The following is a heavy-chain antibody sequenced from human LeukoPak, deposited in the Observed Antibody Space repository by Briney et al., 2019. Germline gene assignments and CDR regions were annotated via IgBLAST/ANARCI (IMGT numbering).Heavy chain of an antibody. CDR2: ISYDGSNK. CDR3: ATDYSYGSGSYYNRFDS. Sequence: GGSLRLSCAASGFTFSSYAMHWVRQAPGKGLEWVAVISYDGSNKYYADSVKGRFTISSDNFKNTLYLQMNSLRAEDTAVYYCATDYSYGSGSYYNRFDSWGQGTLVTVSS. CDR1: GFTFSSYA. V-gene: IGHV3-30*04. D-gene: IGHD3-10*01. J-gene: IGHJ4*02.